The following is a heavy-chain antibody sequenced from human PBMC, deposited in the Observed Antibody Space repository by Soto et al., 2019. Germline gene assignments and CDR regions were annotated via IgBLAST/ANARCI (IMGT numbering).Heavy chain of an antibody. J-gene: IGHJ5*02. V-gene: IGHV4-34*01. CDR1: GGSFSGYY. CDR3: ARALMGFDP. Sequence: SETLSLTCAVYGGSFSGYYWSWIRQPPGKGLEWIGEINHGGSTTYNPSLKSRVTLSVDTSKNQFSLKLSSVTTADTAVYYCARALMGFDPWGQGTLVTVSS. CDR2: INHGGST.